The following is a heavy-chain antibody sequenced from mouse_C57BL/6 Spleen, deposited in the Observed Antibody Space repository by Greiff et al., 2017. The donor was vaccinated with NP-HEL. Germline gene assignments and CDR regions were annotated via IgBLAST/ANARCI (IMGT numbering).Heavy chain of an antibody. CDR2: ISSGSSTI. J-gene: IGHJ3*01. CDR3: ARGRYYGPFAY. D-gene: IGHD1-1*01. CDR1: GFTFSDYG. Sequence: EVKLVESGGGLVKPGGSLKLSCAASGFTFSDYGMHWVRQAPEKGLEWVAYISSGSSTIYYADTVKGRFTISRDNAKNTLFLQMTSLRSEDTAMYYCARGRYYGPFAYWGQGTLVTVSA. V-gene: IGHV5-17*01.